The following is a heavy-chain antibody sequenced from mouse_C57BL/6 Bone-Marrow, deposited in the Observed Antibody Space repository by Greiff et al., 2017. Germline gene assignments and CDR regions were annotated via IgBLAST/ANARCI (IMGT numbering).Heavy chain of an antibody. CDR2: IRLKSDNYAT. V-gene: IGHV6-3*01. CDR3: TDGTGGVNYAMDY. CDR1: GFTFSNYW. Sequence: EVMLVESGGGLVQPGGSMKLSCVASGFTFSNYWMNWVRQSPEKGLEWVAQIRLKSDNYATHYAESVKGRFTISRDDSKSSVYLQMNHLRAEDTGIYYCTDGTGGVNYAMDYWGQGTSVTVSS. D-gene: IGHD1-1*01. J-gene: IGHJ4*01.